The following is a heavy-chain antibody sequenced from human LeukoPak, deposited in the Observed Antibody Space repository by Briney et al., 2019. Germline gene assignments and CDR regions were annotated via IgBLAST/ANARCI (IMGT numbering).Heavy chain of an antibody. J-gene: IGHJ4*02. CDR2: ISSSGSTI. CDR3: AKDRAFLTGYFDH. CDR1: GFTFSSYE. Sequence: GGSLRLSCAASGFTFSSYEMNWVRQAPGKGLEWVSYISSSGSTIYYADSVKGRFTISRDNSKNTLYLQMNSLRAADTAVYYCAKDRAFLTGYFDHWGQGTLVTVSS. D-gene: IGHD2-8*02. V-gene: IGHV3-48*03.